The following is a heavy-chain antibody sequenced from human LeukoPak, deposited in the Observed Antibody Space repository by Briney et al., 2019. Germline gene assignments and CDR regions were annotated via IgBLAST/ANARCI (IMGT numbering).Heavy chain of an antibody. CDR3: ARGYSSGLTYYFDY. D-gene: IGHD6-19*01. J-gene: IGHJ4*02. Sequence: ASETLSLTCTVSGGSISSSSYYWGWIRQPPGKGLEWIGSIYYSGSTYYNPSLKSRVTISVDTSKNQFSLKLSSVTAADTAVYYCARGYSSGLTYYFDYWGQGTLVTVSS. CDR1: GGSISSSSYY. CDR2: IYYSGST. V-gene: IGHV4-39*01.